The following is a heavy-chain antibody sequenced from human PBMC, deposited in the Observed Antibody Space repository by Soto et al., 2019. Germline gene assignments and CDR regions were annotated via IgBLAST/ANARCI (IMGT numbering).Heavy chain of an antibody. D-gene: IGHD2-2*01. CDR1: GGSFSGYY. V-gene: IGHV4-34*01. CDR2: INHSGST. Sequence: SETLSLTCAVYGGSFSGYYWSWIRQPPGKGLEWIGEINHSGSTNYNPSLKSRVTISVDTSKNQFSLKLSSVTAADTAVYYCERARSTHYYYYGMDVWGQGPTVTVYS. J-gene: IGHJ6*02. CDR3: ERARSTHYYYYGMDV.